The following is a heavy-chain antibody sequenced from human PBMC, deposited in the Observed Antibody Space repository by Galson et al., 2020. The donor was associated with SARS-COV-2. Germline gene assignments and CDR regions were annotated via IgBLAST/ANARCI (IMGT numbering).Heavy chain of an antibody. D-gene: IGHD3-22*01. Sequence: GGSLRLSCAASGFSFSDYWMHWVRQAPGKGLVWVSRINTYGNSTNYADSVRGRFTVSRDNANNMLYLQMNSLRAEDTAVYYCVRHSSGDYWGQGTLVTVSS. CDR3: VRHSSGDY. CDR1: GFSFSDYW. CDR2: INTYGNST. V-gene: IGHV3-74*01. J-gene: IGHJ4*02.